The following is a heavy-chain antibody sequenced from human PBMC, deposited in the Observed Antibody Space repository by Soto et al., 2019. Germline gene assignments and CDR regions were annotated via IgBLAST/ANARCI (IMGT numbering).Heavy chain of an antibody. J-gene: IGHJ3*02. D-gene: IGHD3-22*01. CDR1: GYMFTGYY. CDR3: ATDRVAFDM. CDR2: INPKSGGT. V-gene: IGHV1-2*02. Sequence: ASVKVSFKASGYMFTGYYIHWVRQAPGQGLEWMGWINPKSGGTKYAEKFQGRVSMTGDTSITTAYLELSSLTSDDTAVYYCATDRVAFDMWGQGTKVTVSS.